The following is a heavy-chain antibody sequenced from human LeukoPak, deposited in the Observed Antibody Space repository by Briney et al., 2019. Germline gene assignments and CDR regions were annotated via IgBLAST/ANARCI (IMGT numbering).Heavy chain of an antibody. CDR3: ARGYYYDSSGRDYYFDY. CDR2: IRYDGSNK. J-gene: IGHJ4*02. D-gene: IGHD3-22*01. Sequence: GGSLRLSCAASGFTFSSYGMHRVRQAPGKGLEWVAFIRYDGSNKYYADSVKGRFTISRDNSKNTLYLQMNSLRAEDTAVYYCARGYYYDSSGRDYYFDYWGQGTLVTVSS. V-gene: IGHV3-30*02. CDR1: GFTFSSYG.